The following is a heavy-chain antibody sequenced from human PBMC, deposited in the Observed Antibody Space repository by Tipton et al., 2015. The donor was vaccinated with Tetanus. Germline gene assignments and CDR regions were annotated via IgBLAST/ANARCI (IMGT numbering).Heavy chain of an antibody. CDR2: IDYNGST. J-gene: IGHJ3*02. V-gene: IGHV4-59*01. CDR1: GGSISRYY. Sequence: TLSLTCTISGGSISRYYWAWIRQTPGKGLEWRGYIDYNGSTKYNPSLRSRVTSSLDTSKNQISMRLTSVTAADTAVYYCAREDYFDISAFDIWGQGTMVTVSS. CDR3: AREDYFDISAFDI. D-gene: IGHD2/OR15-2a*01.